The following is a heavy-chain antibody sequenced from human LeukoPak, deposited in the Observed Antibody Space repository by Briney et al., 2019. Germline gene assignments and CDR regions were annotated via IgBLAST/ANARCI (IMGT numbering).Heavy chain of an antibody. CDR1: GYTFTNND. V-gene: IGHV1-8*01. Sequence: ASVKVSCEASGYTFTNNDINWVRQTTGQGIEWMGWVSPDSGDTGYAPNFRGRVTMTTDTSINTAYMELTSLTSEDTAIYYCTRGRAAGDWGQGTLVTVSS. CDR2: VSPDSGDT. D-gene: IGHD6-19*01. CDR3: TRGRAAGD. J-gene: IGHJ4*02.